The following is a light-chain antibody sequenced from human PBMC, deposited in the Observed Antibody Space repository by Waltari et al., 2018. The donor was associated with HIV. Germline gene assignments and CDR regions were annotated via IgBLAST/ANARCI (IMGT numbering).Light chain of an antibody. CDR2: AAS. CDR3: LQLKNYPRT. J-gene: IGKJ1*01. V-gene: IGKV1-9*01. CDR1: PGISNY. Sequence: DIQLTQSPSFLSSSVGDRVTITCRASPGISNYLAWYQQKPGRAPKLLIYAASSLQSGVPSRFSGSGSGTEFTLTISSLQPEDFATYYCLQLKNYPRTFGQGTKVEVK.